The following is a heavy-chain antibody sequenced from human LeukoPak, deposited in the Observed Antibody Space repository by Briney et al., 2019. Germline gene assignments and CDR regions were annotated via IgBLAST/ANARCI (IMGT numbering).Heavy chain of an antibody. D-gene: IGHD5-24*01. Sequence: PSETLSLTCTVSGGSITSGSYYWSWIRQPPGKGLEWIGYIYYSGSTNYNPSLKSRVTISVDTSKNQFSLKLSSVTAADTAVYYCAGTSADGYNLIWGQGTLVTVSS. J-gene: IGHJ4*02. CDR2: IYYSGST. V-gene: IGHV4-61*01. CDR1: GGSITSGSYY. CDR3: AGTSADGYNLI.